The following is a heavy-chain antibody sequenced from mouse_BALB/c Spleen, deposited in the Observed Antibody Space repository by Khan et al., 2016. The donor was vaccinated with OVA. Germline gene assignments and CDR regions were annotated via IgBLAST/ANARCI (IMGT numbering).Heavy chain of an antibody. Sequence: VQLPASGPSLVKPSQTLSLTCSVTGDSITRGYWNWIRKFPGNKLDYMGYISYSGNTYCNPSLKSRISITRDTSKNQYYLQLNSVTTEDTATYYCACELRGFAYWGQGTLVTVSA. D-gene: IGHD1-1*01. CDR1: GDSITRGY. CDR3: ACELRGFAY. J-gene: IGHJ3*01. V-gene: IGHV3-8*02. CDR2: ISYSGNT.